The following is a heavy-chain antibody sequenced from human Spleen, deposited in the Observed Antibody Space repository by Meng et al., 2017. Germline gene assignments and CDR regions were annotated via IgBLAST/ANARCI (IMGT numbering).Heavy chain of an antibody. D-gene: IGHD4-17*01. CDR2: MKSNVDGGTV. V-gene: IGHV3-15*01. Sequence: GESLKISCAASGFTFSNAWMTWVRQAPGKGLEWIGRMKSNVDGGTVDYAAAVKGRFFISRDDSENTFYLQMNSLRAEDTAVYYCARDFYRYGDLVDYWGQGTLVTVSS. J-gene: IGHJ4*02. CDR3: ARDFYRYGDLVDY. CDR1: GFTFSNAW.